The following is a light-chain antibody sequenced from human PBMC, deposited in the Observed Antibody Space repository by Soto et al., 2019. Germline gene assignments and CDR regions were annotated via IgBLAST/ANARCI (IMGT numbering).Light chain of an antibody. CDR3: QQYGSSPHT. V-gene: IGKV3-20*01. Sequence: EIVLTQSPGTLSLSPGERATLSCRASQSVVSSYFAWYQQKPGQAPRLLIYGASSRAAGIPDRFSGSGSGTDFTLTISRLEPEDFAVYYCQQYGSSPHTFGQGTKVEIK. J-gene: IGKJ1*01. CDR2: GAS. CDR1: QSVVSSY.